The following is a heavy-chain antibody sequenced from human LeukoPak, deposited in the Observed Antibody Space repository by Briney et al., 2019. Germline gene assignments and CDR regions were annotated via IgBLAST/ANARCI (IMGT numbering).Heavy chain of an antibody. V-gene: IGHV4-59*02. CDR1: GGSVSGYY. D-gene: IGHD2-15*01. CDR3: ARIHRYCSGGACYVLDN. J-gene: IGHJ4*02. CDR2: DYYSGST. Sequence: SETLSLTCVVSGGSVSGYYWGWIRQPPGRGLEWIGYDYYSGSTNYNPSFKSRITISVDTSRNQFSLQLSSVTAADTAVYYCARIHRYCSGGACYVLDNWGQGTLVAVSS.